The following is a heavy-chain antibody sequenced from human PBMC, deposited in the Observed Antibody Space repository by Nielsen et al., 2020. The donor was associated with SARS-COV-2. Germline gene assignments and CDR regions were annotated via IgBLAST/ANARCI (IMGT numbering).Heavy chain of an antibody. CDR2: INPSGGST. CDR1: GYTFTSYY. V-gene: IGHV1-2*04. J-gene: IGHJ6*02. Sequence: ASVKVSCKASGYTFTSYYMHWVRQAPGQGLEWMGIINPSGGSTSYAQKFQGWVTMTRDTSISTAYMELSRLRSDDTAVYYCARGGPQDYGMDVWGQGTTVTVSS. CDR3: ARGGPQDYGMDV.